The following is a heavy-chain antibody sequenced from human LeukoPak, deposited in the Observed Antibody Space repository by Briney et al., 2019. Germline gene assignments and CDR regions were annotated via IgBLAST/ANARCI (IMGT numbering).Heavy chain of an antibody. J-gene: IGHJ4*02. Sequence: PSETLSLTCAVYGGSFSGYYWSWIRQPPGKGLEWIGEINHSGSTNYNPSLKSRVTISVDTSKNQFSLKLSSVTAADTAVYYCARVDNWNDANFDYWGQGTLVTVSS. CDR2: INHSGST. CDR3: ARVDNWNDANFDY. D-gene: IGHD1-1*01. V-gene: IGHV4-34*01. CDR1: GGSFSGYY.